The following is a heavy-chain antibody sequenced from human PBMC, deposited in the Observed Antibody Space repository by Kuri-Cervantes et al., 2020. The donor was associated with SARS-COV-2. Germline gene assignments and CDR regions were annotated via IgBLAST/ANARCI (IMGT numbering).Heavy chain of an antibody. D-gene: IGHD3-3*01. CDR1: GFTFSSYA. V-gene: IGHV3-30-3*01. Sequence: GESLKISCAAPGFTFSSYAMHWVRQAPGKGLEWVAVISYDGSNKYYADSVKGRFTISRDNSKNTLYLQMNSLRAEDTAVYYCARDWGSGYSGGRGMDVWGQGTTVTVSS. CDR3: ARDWGSGYSGGRGMDV. J-gene: IGHJ6*02. CDR2: ISYDGSNK.